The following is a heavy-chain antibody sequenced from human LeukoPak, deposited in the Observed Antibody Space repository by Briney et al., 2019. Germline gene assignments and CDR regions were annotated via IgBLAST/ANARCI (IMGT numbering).Heavy chain of an antibody. CDR3: ARDIFGSGSYPDF. D-gene: IGHD3-10*01. Sequence: PGRSLRLSCAASGFAFNTYAMHWVRQAPGQGLEWVALIWHDGSHKFYPNSVRGQFTISRDNSKNTVSLQMNNLRPEDTAVYYCARDIFGSGSYPDFWGQGTLVTVSS. J-gene: IGHJ4*02. CDR1: GFAFNTYA. CDR2: IWHDGSHK. V-gene: IGHV3-33*01.